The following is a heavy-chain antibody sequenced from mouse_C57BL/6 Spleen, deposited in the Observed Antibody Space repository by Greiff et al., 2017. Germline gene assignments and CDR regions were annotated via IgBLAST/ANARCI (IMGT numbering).Heavy chain of an antibody. D-gene: IGHD1-1*01. CDR3: ASPIYYYGSSFRYFDV. CDR2: ILPGSGST. J-gene: IGHJ1*03. V-gene: IGHV1-9*01. CDR1: GYTFTGYW. Sequence: QVQLQQSGAELMKPGASVKLSCKATGYTFTGYWIEWVKQRPGHGLEWIGEILPGSGSTNYNEKFKGKATFTADTSSNTAYMQLSILTTEDSAIYYCASPIYYYGSSFRYFDVWGTGTTVTVSS.